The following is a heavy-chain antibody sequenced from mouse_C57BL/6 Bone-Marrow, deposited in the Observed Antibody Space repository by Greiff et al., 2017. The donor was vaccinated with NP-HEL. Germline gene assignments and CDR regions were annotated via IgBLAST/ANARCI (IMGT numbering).Heavy chain of an antibody. CDR3: ARHDYDDY. J-gene: IGHJ2*01. D-gene: IGHD2-4*01. CDR1: GFTFSSYG. V-gene: IGHV5-6*01. Sequence: EVQLVESGGDLVKPGGSLKLSCAASGFTFSSYGMSWVRQTPDKRLEWVATISSGGSYTYYPDSVKGRFTISRDNATNTLYLQMSSLKSEDTAMYYCARHDYDDYWGQGTTLTVSS. CDR2: ISSGGSYT.